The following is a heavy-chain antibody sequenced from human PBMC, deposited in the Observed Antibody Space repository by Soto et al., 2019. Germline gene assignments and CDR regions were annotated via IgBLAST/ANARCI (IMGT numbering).Heavy chain of an antibody. CDR3: ARHLRDTNGYRSQFDY. CDR1: GGSISNYY. V-gene: IGHV4-59*08. D-gene: IGHD2-8*01. Sequence: PSETLSLTCAVSGGSISNYYWAWIRQPPGKGLEWIGYVHSNGNTHHNPSLKSRVTISMDTSKNQFSLNLNSVTAADTAVYYCARHLRDTNGYRSQFDYWGQGTLVTVSS. CDR2: VHSNGNT. J-gene: IGHJ4*02.